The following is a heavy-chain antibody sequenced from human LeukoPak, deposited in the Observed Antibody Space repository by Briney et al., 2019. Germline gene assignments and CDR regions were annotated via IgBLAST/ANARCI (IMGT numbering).Heavy chain of an antibody. V-gene: IGHV4-30-2*01. CDR2: IYHSGST. CDR3: ARLHGGYSYGNWYFDL. CDR1: GGSISSGGYY. D-gene: IGHD5-18*01. Sequence: TLSLTCTVSGGSISSGGYYWSWIRQPPGKGLEWIGYIYHSGSTYYNPSLKSRVTISVDRSKNQFSLKLSSVTAADTAVYYCARLHGGYSYGNWYFDLWGRGTLVTVSS. J-gene: IGHJ2*01.